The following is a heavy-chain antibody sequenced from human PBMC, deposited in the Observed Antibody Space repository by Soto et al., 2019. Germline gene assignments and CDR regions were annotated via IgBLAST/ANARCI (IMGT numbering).Heavy chain of an antibody. D-gene: IGHD1-26*01. CDR1: GFTFSSYW. V-gene: IGHV3-74*01. CDR3: IRDFGAVGSTNAFDI. J-gene: IGHJ3*02. CDR2: INSDGSGT. Sequence: GGSLRLSCTASGFTFSSYWMHWVRQAPGKGLVWVSYINSDGSGTNYAGFVEGRFTISRDNAKNTVYLQMNSLRPDDTAVYYCIRDFGAVGSTNAFDIWGQGTMVT.